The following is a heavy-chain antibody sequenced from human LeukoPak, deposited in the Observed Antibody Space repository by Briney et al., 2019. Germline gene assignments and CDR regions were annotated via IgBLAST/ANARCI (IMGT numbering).Heavy chain of an antibody. CDR1: GFTFSSYW. D-gene: IGHD3-22*01. J-gene: IGHJ4*02. CDR3: ARTPMIVVVSFDY. V-gene: IGHV3-7*01. CDR2: IKQDGGEK. Sequence: GESLRLSCAASGFTFSSYWMSWVRQAPGKGLEWVANIKQDGGEKYYVDSVKGRFTISRDNAKNSLYLQMNSLRAEDTAVYYCARTPMIVVVSFDYWGQGTLVTVSS.